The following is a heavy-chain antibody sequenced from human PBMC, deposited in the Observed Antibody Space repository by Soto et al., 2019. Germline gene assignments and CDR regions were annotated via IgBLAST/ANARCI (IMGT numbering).Heavy chain of an antibody. CDR2: ISLECSKN. Sequence: LRLSCEASGFNFSHYAMHWVRQAPGKGLEWLAIISLECSKNNSAQPVKDRVTISQDKSKSTLYLQMNKLRPEDTAGYYLAKDGATPLAARFFGSLGQGTPGNGS. D-gene: IGHD3-3*01. CDR1: GFNFSHYA. CDR3: AKDGATPLAARFFGS. J-gene: IGHJ5*01. V-gene: IGHV3-30*18.